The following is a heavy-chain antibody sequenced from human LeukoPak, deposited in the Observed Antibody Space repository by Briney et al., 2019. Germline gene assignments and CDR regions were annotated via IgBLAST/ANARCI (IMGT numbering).Heavy chain of an antibody. CDR3: ARGRAGGGYFDY. J-gene: IGHJ4*02. V-gene: IGHV4-59*12. D-gene: IGHD2-8*02. CDR2: IYHSGST. CDR1: GGSISSYNW. Sequence: PSETLSLTCTVSGGSISSYNWAWVRQPPGKGLEWIGEIYHSGSTNYNPSLKSRVTISVDKSKNQFSLKLSSVTAADTAVYYCARGRAGGGYFDYWGQGTLVTVSS.